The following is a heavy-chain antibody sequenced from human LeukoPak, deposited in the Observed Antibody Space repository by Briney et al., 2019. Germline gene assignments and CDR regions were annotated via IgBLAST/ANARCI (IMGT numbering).Heavy chain of an antibody. CDR2: LNPNSGVT. J-gene: IGHJ4*02. Sequence: ASVKVSCKAPGYTLTVYIMHWVRPAPGQSLEWMGYLNPNSGVTKYAQKFQGRVTVTRDTSISTAYMELRRLRSDDRAVYYCARGPPTRVVVITTGDFGYWGPGNPGHRLL. V-gene: IGHV1-2*02. CDR1: GYTLTVYI. D-gene: IGHD3-22*01. CDR3: ARGPPTRVVVITTGDFGY.